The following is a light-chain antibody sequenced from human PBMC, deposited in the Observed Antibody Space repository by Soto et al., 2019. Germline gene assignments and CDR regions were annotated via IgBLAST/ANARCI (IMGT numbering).Light chain of an antibody. Sequence: DIQMTQSPSSLSASVGDRVTITCRASQGIGKDLGWYQQRPGKAPNRLIYAASTLQSGVPSRFSGSGSGTEFTLTISSLQPEDFTTYYCLQHNSYHRTFGQGTKVEIK. J-gene: IGKJ1*01. CDR1: QGIGKD. CDR3: LQHNSYHRT. CDR2: AAS. V-gene: IGKV1-17*01.